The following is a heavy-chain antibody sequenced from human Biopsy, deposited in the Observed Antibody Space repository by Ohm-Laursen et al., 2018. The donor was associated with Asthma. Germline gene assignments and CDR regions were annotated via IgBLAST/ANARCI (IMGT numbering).Heavy chain of an antibody. CDR3: AKRRGYSGHDNDY. V-gene: IGHV3-30*18. D-gene: IGHD5-12*01. CDR1: GFNFGNYA. CDR2: ISYDGNHK. Sequence: SLRLSCAASGFNFGNYAMAWVRQAPGKGLEWVAVISYDGNHKFYEDSVKGRFTISRDNSKSTLYLQMNSLRTEDTAVYYCAKRRGYSGHDNDYWGQGTLVIVSS. J-gene: IGHJ4*02.